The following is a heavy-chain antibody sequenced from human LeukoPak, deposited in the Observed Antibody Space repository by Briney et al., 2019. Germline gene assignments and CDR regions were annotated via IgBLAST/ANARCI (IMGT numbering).Heavy chain of an antibody. V-gene: IGHV3-23*01. D-gene: IGHD2-15*01. Sequence: PGGSLRLSCAASGFTFSSYAMSWVRQTSGKGLEWVSGISGSGGSTYYADSVKGRFTISRDDSKNTLYLQMNSLTAEDTAVYYSAKDVIGCSGGSCYSAHDYWGQGTLVSVSS. CDR2: ISGSGGST. CDR1: GFTFSSYA. CDR3: AKDVIGCSGGSCYSAHDY. J-gene: IGHJ4*02.